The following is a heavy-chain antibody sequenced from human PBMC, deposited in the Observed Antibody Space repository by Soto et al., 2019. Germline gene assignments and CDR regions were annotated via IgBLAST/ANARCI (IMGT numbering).Heavy chain of an antibody. CDR3: ARRTVIAAPRLGRGTEEYYFDY. V-gene: IGHV4-39*01. J-gene: IGHJ4*02. CDR2: IYYSGST. CDR1: GGSISSSSYY. Sequence: SETLSLTCTVSGGSISSSSYYWGWIRQPPGKGLEWIGSIYYSGSTYYNPSLKSRVTISVDTSKNQFSLKLSSVTAADTAVYYCARRTVIAAPRLGRGTEEYYFDYWGQGTLVTVSS. D-gene: IGHD6-6*01.